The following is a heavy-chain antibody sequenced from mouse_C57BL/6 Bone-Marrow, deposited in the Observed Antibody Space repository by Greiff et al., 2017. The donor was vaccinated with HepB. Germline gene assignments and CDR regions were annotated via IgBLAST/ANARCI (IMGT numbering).Heavy chain of an antibody. V-gene: IGHV5-6*02. CDR3: ARQPGSYFDY. J-gene: IGHJ2*01. Sequence: EVKLEESGGDLVKPGGSLKLSCAASGFTFSSYGMSWVRQTPDKRLEWVATISSGGSYTYYPGSVKGRFTISRDNAKNTLYLQMSSLKSEDTAMYYCARQPGSYFDYWGQGTTLTVSS. CDR1: GFTFSSYG. D-gene: IGHD1-1*01. CDR2: ISSGGSYT.